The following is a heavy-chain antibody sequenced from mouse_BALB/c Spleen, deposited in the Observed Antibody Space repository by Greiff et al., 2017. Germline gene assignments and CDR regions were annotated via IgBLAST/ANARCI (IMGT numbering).Heavy chain of an antibody. CDR2: IYYSGTI. J-gene: IGHJ4*01. D-gene: IGHD2-2*01. Sequence: QSGPGLVKPSQTVSLTCTVTGISITTGNYRWSWIRQFPGNKLEWIGYIYYSGTITYNPSLTSRTTITRDTSKNPFFLEMNPVTAEDTATYCCARSYGDDDYAMDYWGQGTSGTGSS. CDR3: ARSYGDDDYAMDY. V-gene: IGHV3-5*02. CDR1: GISITTGNYR.